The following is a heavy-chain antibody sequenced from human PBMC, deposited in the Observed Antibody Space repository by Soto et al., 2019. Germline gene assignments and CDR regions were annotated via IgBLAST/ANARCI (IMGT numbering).Heavy chain of an antibody. CDR1: GYTFNSYY. J-gene: IGHJ4*02. CDR3: ARVESSSWYPFDY. CDR2: INPSGGST. Sequence: SGKVSGNAAGYTFNSYYMDWVRHAPGQGLEWMGIINPSGGSTSYAQKFQGRVTMTRDTSTSTVYMELSSLRSEDTAVYYCARVESSSWYPFDYWGQGTMVPVSS. V-gene: IGHV1-46*02. D-gene: IGHD6-13*01.